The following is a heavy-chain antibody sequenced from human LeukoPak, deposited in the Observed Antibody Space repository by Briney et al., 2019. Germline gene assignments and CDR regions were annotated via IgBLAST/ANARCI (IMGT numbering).Heavy chain of an antibody. CDR3: ARGLGAAAGRVFDY. Sequence: EASVKVSCKASGYTFTCYYMHCVRQAPGQGLEWMGWINPNSGGINYAQKFQGRVTMTRDTSISTAYMELSRLRSDDTAVYYCARGLGAAAGRVFDYWGQGTLVTVSS. CDR2: INPNSGGI. D-gene: IGHD6-13*01. J-gene: IGHJ4*02. CDR1: GYTFTCYY. V-gene: IGHV1-2*02.